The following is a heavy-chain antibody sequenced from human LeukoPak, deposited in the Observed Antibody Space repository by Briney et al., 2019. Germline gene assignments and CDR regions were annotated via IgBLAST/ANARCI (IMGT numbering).Heavy chain of an antibody. D-gene: IGHD5-24*01. CDR3: ARGQGDGYNPFDC. Sequence: SVHVSCQASGGTFSSYAISWVRQAPGQGLEWMGRIIPILGIANYAQKFQGRVTITADKYTSTAYMELSSLRSEDTAVYFCARGQGDGYNPFDCWGQGGLVTVCS. V-gene: IGHV1-69*04. J-gene: IGHJ4*02. CDR2: IIPILGIA. CDR1: GGTFSSYA.